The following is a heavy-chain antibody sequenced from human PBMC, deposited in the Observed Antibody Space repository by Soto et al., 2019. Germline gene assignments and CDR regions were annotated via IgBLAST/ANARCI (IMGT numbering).Heavy chain of an antibody. Sequence: GDSLNLSCKVSGYSFTTYWIGWVRQMPGKGLDWMGIIYPGDSDIRYSPSFQGQVSISADKSISTAYLQWSSLKASDTAIYYCARLFNYDSSGYPWFFDIWGQGTMVTVS. D-gene: IGHD3-22*01. J-gene: IGHJ3*02. V-gene: IGHV5-51*01. CDR3: ARLFNYDSSGYPWFFDI. CDR1: GYSFTTYW. CDR2: IYPGDSDI.